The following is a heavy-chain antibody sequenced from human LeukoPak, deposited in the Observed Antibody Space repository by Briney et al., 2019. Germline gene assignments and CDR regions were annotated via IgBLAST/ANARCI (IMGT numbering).Heavy chain of an antibody. D-gene: IGHD2-15*01. V-gene: IGHV4-34*01. Sequence: PSETLSLTCAVYGGSFSGYYWSWIRQPPGKGLEWIGEINHSGSTNYNPSLKSRVTISVDTSKNQFSLKLTSVTAADTAVYYCVRGGYCNGGSCYGGGFDYWGQGILVTASS. CDR1: GGSFSGYY. CDR2: INHSGST. CDR3: VRGGYCNGGSCYGGGFDY. J-gene: IGHJ4*02.